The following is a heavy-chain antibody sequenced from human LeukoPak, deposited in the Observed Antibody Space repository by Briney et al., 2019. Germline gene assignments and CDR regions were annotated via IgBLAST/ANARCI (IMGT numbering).Heavy chain of an antibody. Sequence: GGSLRLSCAASGFTFSSYGMHWVRQAPGKGLEWVAVISYDGSNKYYADSVKGRFTISRDNSKNTLYLQMNSLRAEDTAVYYCARGVIGPIYYDRMGLDYWGQGTLVTVSS. CDR1: GFTFSSYG. CDR3: ARGVIGPIYYDRMGLDY. J-gene: IGHJ4*02. V-gene: IGHV3-30*03. D-gene: IGHD3-22*01. CDR2: ISYDGSNK.